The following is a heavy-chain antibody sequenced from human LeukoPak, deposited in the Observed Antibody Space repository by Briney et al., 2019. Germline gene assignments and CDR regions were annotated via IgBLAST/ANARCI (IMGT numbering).Heavy chain of an antibody. D-gene: IGHD2-8*01. CDR1: GFTFSSYS. Sequence: PGGSLRLSCAASGFTFSSYSMNWVRQAPGKGLEWVSSISSSSSYIYYADSVKGRFTISRDNSKNTLYLQMNSLRAEDTAVYYCAKAEWPHYYFDYWGQGTLVTVSS. CDR2: ISSSSSYI. CDR3: AKAEWPHYYFDY. J-gene: IGHJ4*02. V-gene: IGHV3-21*04.